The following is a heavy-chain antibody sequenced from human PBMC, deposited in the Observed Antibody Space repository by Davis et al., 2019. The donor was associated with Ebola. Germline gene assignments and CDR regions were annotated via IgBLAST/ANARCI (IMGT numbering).Heavy chain of an antibody. Sequence: MPSETLSLTCVVSGGSFSAYYWSWIRQPPGKGLEWIGEINHSGSTNYNPSLKSRVTISVDTSKNQFSLKLSSVTAADTAVYYCASRYSSGWNRNFDHWGQGTLVTVSS. CDR2: INHSGST. D-gene: IGHD6-19*01. J-gene: IGHJ4*02. CDR1: GGSFSAYY. CDR3: ASRYSSGWNRNFDH. V-gene: IGHV4-34*01.